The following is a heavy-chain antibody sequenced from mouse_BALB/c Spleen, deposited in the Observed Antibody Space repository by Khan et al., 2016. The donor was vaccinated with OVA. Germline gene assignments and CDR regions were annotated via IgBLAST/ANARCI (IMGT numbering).Heavy chain of an antibody. CDR2: INPSNGGT. D-gene: IGHD2-13*01. V-gene: IGHV1S81*02. CDR3: TRSAYGDPFAY. J-gene: IGHJ3*01. CDR1: GYTFTSYY. Sequence: QVRLQQSGAELVKPGTSVKLSCKASGYTFTSYYLYWVKKRPGQGLEWIGGINPSNGGTIFNEKFKTKATLTVDKSSSTAYMQLSSLTSEDSAVYYCTRSAYGDPFAYWAQGLWSLSL.